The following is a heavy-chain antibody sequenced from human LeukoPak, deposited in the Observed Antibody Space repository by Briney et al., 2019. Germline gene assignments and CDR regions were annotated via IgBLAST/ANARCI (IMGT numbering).Heavy chain of an antibody. D-gene: IGHD3-10*01. Sequence: PSETLSLTCTVSGGSITSYFWSWIRQPAGKGLEWIGRIYSSGSTNYNPSLKSRVTMSVDTSKNQFSLKLSSVTAADTAVYYCAGMSYNSGSYSAWGRGTLVTVSS. J-gene: IGHJ5*02. CDR3: AGMSYNSGSYSA. V-gene: IGHV4-4*07. CDR2: IYSSGST. CDR1: GGSITSYF.